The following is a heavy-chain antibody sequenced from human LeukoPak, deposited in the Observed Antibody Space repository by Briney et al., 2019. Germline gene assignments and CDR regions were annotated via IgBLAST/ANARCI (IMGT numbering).Heavy chain of an antibody. CDR2: INHSGRT. D-gene: IGHD1-14*01. J-gene: IGHJ4*02. CDR3: ARGPAFGEPGY. V-gene: IGHV4-34*01. CDR1: GGSFSGYY. Sequence: PSETLSLTCAVYGGSFSGYYWSWIRQPPGKGLEWIGEINHSGRTNYNPSLQSRATISLDTPKNQFSLTLRSVNAADTAVYYCARGPAFGEPGYWGQGTLVAVSS.